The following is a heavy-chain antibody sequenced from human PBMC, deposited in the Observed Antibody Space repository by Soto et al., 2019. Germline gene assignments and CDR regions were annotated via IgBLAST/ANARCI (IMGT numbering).Heavy chain of an antibody. J-gene: IGHJ6*02. CDR2: NIPIFGTA. V-gene: IGHV1-69*01. CDR1: GGTFSSYA. Sequence: QVQLVQSGAEVKKPGSSVKVSCKASGGTFSSYAISWVRQAPGQGLEWMGGNIPIFGTANYAQKFQGRVTITADESTRTAYMELSSLRSEDKAVYYCASSMVRGVRYYYYGMDVWGQGTPVTVSS. D-gene: IGHD3-10*01. CDR3: ASSMVRGVRYYYYGMDV.